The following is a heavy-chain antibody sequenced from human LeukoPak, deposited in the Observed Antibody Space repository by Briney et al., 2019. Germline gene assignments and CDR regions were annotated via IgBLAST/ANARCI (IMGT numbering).Heavy chain of an antibody. CDR2: IYYSGST. Sequence: SETLSLTCTVSGGSISSGGYYWSWIRQHPGKGLEWIGYIYYSGSTYYNPSLKSRVTISVDTSKNQFSLKLSSVTAADTAVYYCARERPSGSNGGSHFDPWGQGTLVTVSS. V-gene: IGHV4-31*03. J-gene: IGHJ5*02. CDR1: GGSISSGGYY. CDR3: ARERPSGSNGGSHFDP. D-gene: IGHD4-23*01.